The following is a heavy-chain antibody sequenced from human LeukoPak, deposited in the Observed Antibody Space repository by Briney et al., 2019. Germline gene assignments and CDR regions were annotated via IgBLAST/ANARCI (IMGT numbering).Heavy chain of an antibody. CDR3: ARGSKRAGYFDY. Sequence: ASVKVSCKASGGTFSSYAISWVRQAPGQGLEWMGGIIPIFGTANYAQKFQGRVTITADESTSTAYMELSSLRSEDTAVYYCARGSKRAGYFDYWGQGTLVTVSS. V-gene: IGHV1-69*13. CDR2: IIPIFGTA. D-gene: IGHD6-19*01. J-gene: IGHJ4*02. CDR1: GGTFSSYA.